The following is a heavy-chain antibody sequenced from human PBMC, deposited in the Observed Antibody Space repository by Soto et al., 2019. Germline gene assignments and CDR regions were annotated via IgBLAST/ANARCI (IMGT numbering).Heavy chain of an antibody. D-gene: IGHD3-10*01. CDR2: IYHSGST. Sequence: QLQLQESGSGLVKPSQTLSLTCAVSGGSISSGGYSWSWIRQPPGKGLEWIGYIYHSGSTYYNPSLKSRVTSSVGRSKNQFSHKLSPGTAADTAVYYCASRSYYDGSGTQGMWWGQVTLVTVAS. CDR3: ASRSYYDGSGTQGMW. CDR1: GGSISSGGYS. V-gene: IGHV4-30-2*01. J-gene: IGHJ4*02.